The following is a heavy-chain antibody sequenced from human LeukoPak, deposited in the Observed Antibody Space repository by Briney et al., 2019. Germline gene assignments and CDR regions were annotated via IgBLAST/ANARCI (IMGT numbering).Heavy chain of an antibody. CDR1: GFTFDDYG. J-gene: IGHJ4*02. D-gene: IGHD4-17*01. CDR2: INWNGGST. CDR3: AKDRWRWWAVTFDY. V-gene: IGHV3-20*04. Sequence: GGSLRLSCAASGFTFDDYGMSWVRQAPGKGLEWVSGINWNGGSTGYADSVKGRFTISRDNAKNSLYLQMNSLRAEDTAVYYCAKDRWRWWAVTFDYWGQGTLVTVSS.